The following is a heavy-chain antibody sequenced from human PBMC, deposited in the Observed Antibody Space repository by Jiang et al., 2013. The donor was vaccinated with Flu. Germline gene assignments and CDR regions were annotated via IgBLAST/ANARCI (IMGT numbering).Heavy chain of an antibody. D-gene: IGHD5-12*01. CDR3: ATDQKVSDIEATGPYNYYYMAF. CDR1: GYTFTDYN. V-gene: IGHV1-69-2*01. Sequence: SGAEVKKPGATVKISCKVSGYTFTDYNMHWVQQVPGKGLEWMGLVDPEDGKPVYAERFQGRVILTADTSTDTAYMELSSLRSEDTAVYYCATDQKVSDIEATGPYNYYYMAFWGKGTTV. J-gene: IGHJ6*03. CDR2: VDPEDGKP.